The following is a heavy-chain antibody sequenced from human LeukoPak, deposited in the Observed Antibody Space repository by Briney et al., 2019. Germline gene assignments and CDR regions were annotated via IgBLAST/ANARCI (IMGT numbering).Heavy chain of an antibody. V-gene: IGHV3-23*01. CDR3: VKDRPCETCMPMDA. Sequence: GGSLRLSCAAPGFRFTDYSMSWVRQAPGKGLEWVAGLGRSGEYKYYADSVKGRFTISRDNSKDTVSLQMNSLRDEDSAIYFCVKDRPCETCMPMDAWGQGTTVTVSS. J-gene: IGHJ6*02. CDR2: LGRSGEYK. CDR1: GFRFTDYS. D-gene: IGHD2-2*01.